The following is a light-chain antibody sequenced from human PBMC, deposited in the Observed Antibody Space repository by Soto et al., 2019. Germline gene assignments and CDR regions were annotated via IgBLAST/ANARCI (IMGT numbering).Light chain of an antibody. CDR2: GAS. Sequence: VMTQSPLSLPVTLGQAASISCRSSQSLVFSDGNTNLNWYQQKPGQAPRLLIYGASSRATGIPDRFSGSGSGTDFTLTISRLEPEDFAVYYCQQYGSSLWTFGQGTKVDIK. J-gene: IGKJ1*01. CDR1: QSLVFSDGNTN. V-gene: IGKV3-20*01. CDR3: QQYGSSLWT.